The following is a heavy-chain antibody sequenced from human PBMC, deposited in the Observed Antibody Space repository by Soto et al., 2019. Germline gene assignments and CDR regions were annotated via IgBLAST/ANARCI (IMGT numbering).Heavy chain of an antibody. J-gene: IGHJ5*02. CDR3: ARDLRYYDSSGYNAPNWFDP. V-gene: IGHV3-48*02. Sequence: GGSLRLSCAASGFTFSSYSMNWVRQAPGKGLEWVSYISSSSSTIYDADSVKGRFTISRDNAKNSLYLQMNSLRDEDTAVYYCARDLRYYDSSGYNAPNWFDPWGQGTLVTVSS. CDR1: GFTFSSYS. CDR2: ISSSSSTI. D-gene: IGHD3-22*01.